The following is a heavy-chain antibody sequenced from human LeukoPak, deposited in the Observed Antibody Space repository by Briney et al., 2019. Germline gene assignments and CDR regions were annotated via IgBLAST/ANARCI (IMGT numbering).Heavy chain of an antibody. V-gene: IGHV3-13*01. CDR3: ARGGIQVSGIDEFGY. Sequence: GGTLRLSCAASGFTFIDYDMHWVRQGQGKGLEWVSTIGIRGDTHYSGSVKCRFTISRENAETSLYLQMNSLKAEDTAVYYCARGGIQVSGIDEFGYWGQETLVTVSS. CDR1: GFTFIDYD. J-gene: IGHJ4*02. CDR2: IGIRGDT. D-gene: IGHD6-19*01.